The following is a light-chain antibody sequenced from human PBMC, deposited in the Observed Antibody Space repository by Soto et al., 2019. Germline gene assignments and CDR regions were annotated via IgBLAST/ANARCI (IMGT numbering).Light chain of an antibody. V-gene: IGKV3-20*01. CDR1: QNVGSF. Sequence: SPGTVSLSKREKAILSCGAGQNVGSFLAWYQQKPGQAPRLLIYDTSNRATGIPDRFSGSGSGTDFSLTISSLEPGDLAVYYCQQYGSSPRTFGQR. CDR2: DTS. J-gene: IGKJ1*01. CDR3: QQYGSSPRT.